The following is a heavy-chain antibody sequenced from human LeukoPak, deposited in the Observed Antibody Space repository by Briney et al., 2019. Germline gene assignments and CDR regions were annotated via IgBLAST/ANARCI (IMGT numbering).Heavy chain of an antibody. Sequence: ASVKVSCKASGYTFTGYYMHWVRQAPGQGLEWMGWISAYNGNTNYAQKLQGRVTMTTDTSTSTAYMELRSLRSDDTAVYYCARVLRGVVVPAAADYWGQGTLVTVSS. D-gene: IGHD2-2*01. V-gene: IGHV1-18*04. CDR1: GYTFTGYY. J-gene: IGHJ4*02. CDR2: ISAYNGNT. CDR3: ARVLRGVVVPAAADY.